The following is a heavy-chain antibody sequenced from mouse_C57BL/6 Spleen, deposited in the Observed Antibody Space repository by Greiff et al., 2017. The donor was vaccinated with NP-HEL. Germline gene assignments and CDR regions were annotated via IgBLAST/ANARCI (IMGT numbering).Heavy chain of an antibody. CDR1: GFTFSDYG. Sequence: EVQLVESGGGLVKPGGSLKLSCAASGFTFSDYGMHWVRQAPEKGLEWVAYISSGSSTIYYADTVKGRFTLTIDNAHNTLVLQMTSLRSEDTAMYYCARGGYFDYWGQGTTLTVSS. J-gene: IGHJ2*01. CDR2: ISSGSSTI. CDR3: ARGGYFDY. V-gene: IGHV5-17*01.